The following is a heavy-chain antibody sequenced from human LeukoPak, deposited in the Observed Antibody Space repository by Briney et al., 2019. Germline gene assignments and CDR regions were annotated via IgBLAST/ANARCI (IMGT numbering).Heavy chain of an antibody. D-gene: IGHD3-22*01. CDR3: AKDRGSSGYYQDAFDI. Sequence: GGSLRLSCAASGFTFSSYGMHWVRQAPGKGLEWVAFIRYDGSNKYYADSVKGRFTISRDNSKNTLYLQMNSLRAEDTAVYYCAKDRGSSGYYQDAFDIWGQGTMVTVSS. J-gene: IGHJ3*02. V-gene: IGHV3-30*02. CDR2: IRYDGSNK. CDR1: GFTFSSYG.